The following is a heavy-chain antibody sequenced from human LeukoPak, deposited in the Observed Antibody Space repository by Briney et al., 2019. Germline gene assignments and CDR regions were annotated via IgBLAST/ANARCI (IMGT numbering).Heavy chain of an antibody. D-gene: IGHD3-22*01. CDR3: ARLRYYYDSSGYTLDY. CDR1: GFTFSSYW. J-gene: IGHJ4*02. CDR2: IKQDGSEK. Sequence: GGSLRLSCAASGFTFSSYWMTWVRQAPGKGLEWVANIKQDGSEKYHVDSVKGRFTISRDNAKNSLYLQMNSLRAEDTAVYYCARLRYYYDSSGYTLDYWGQGTLVTVSS. V-gene: IGHV3-7*03.